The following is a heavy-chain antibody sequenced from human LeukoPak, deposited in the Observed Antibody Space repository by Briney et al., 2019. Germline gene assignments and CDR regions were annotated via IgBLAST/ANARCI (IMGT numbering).Heavy chain of an antibody. CDR2: ISWNSGSI. CDR1: GFTFDDYA. CDR3: AKDTVDTAMAYFDY. J-gene: IGHJ4*02. Sequence: GGSLRLSCAASGFTFDDYAMHWVRQAPGKGLEWVSGISWNSGSIGYADSVKGRFTISRDNAKNSLYLQMNSLRAEDTALYYCAKDTVDTAMAYFDYWDQGTLVTVSS. D-gene: IGHD5-18*01. V-gene: IGHV3-9*01.